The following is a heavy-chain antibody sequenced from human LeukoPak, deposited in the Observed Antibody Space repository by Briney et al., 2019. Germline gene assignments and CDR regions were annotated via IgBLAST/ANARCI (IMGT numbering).Heavy chain of an antibody. V-gene: IGHV3-23*01. D-gene: IGHD3-10*01. CDR2: ISGSGGST. CDR1: GFTFSSYA. Sequence: PGGSLRLSCAASGFTFSSYAMSWVRQAPGKGLEWVSAISGSGGSTYYADSVKGRFTISRDNSKNTLYLQMNSLRAEDTAVYYRAKGSYYYGSGSYPGYWGQGTLVTVSS. J-gene: IGHJ4*02. CDR3: AKGSYYYGSGSYPGY.